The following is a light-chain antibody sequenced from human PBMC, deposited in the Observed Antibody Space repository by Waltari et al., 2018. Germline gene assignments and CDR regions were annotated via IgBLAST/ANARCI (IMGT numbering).Light chain of an antibody. CDR1: QTISPW. J-gene: IGKJ4*01. CDR2: ESS. CDR3: QQYNGYPLT. Sequence: DIQMTQSPSTLSESVGDRVTITCRASQTISPWLAWYQQKPGSAPDLLIYESSTLQTGVTARFSGSGSGTEFTLTISGLQPDDSAIYYCQQYNGYPLTFGGGTKV. V-gene: IGKV1-5*03.